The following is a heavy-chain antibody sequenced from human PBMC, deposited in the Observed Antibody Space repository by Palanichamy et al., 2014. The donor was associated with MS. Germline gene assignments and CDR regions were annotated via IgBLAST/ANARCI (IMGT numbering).Heavy chain of an antibody. D-gene: IGHD3-3*01. CDR2: MIPNSGNA. CDR3: ARGFGVVTYAAYFDY. J-gene: IGHJ4*02. CDR1: GYAFTSYD. Sequence: QVQLVQSGAEVKKPGASVKVSCKASGYAFTSYDINWVRQATGQGLEWVGWMIPNSGNAGYAQKFQGRVTITRNTSISTAYMELSSLRSEDTAVYYCARGFGVVTYAAYFDYWGRGTLVTVSS. V-gene: IGHV1-8*03.